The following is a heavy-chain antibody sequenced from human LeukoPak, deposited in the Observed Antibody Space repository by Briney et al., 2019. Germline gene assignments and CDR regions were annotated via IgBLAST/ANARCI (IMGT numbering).Heavy chain of an antibody. D-gene: IGHD3-3*01. CDR2: ISSDGSNK. J-gene: IGHJ5*02. CDR1: GFTFSIYA. CDR3: ARHYDFWSGTVNNWFDP. Sequence: GGSLRLSCAASGFTFSIYAMHWVRQAPGKGLEWVAFISSDGSNKYYADSVKGRFTISRDNSKNTLYLQMNSLRDEDTAVYYCARHYDFWSGTVNNWFDPWGQGTLVTVSS. V-gene: IGHV3-30-3*01.